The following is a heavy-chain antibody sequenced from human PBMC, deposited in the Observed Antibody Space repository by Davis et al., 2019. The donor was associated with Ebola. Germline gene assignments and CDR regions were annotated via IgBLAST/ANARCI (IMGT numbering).Heavy chain of an antibody. V-gene: IGHV3-11*04. J-gene: IGHJ5*02. CDR1: GFTFSDYY. CDR2: ISSSSSTI. Sequence: GGSLRLSCAASGFTFSDYYMSWIRQAPGKGLEWVSYISSSSSTIYYADSVKGRFTISRDNAKNSLYLQMNSLRDEDTAVYYCARERIQLWLDNWFDPWGQGTLVTVSS. D-gene: IGHD5-18*01. CDR3: ARERIQLWLDNWFDP.